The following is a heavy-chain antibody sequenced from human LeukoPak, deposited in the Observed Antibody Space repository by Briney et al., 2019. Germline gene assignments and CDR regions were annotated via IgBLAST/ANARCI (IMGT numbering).Heavy chain of an antibody. D-gene: IGHD1-1*01. CDR3: ARDRGTWNDDGFDY. CDR1: GGSIRSSSYY. J-gene: IGHJ4*02. CDR2: IYISGST. V-gene: IGHV4-61*02. Sequence: PSETLSLTCTVSGGSIRSSSYYWSWIRQPAGKGLEWIGRIYISGSTNYNPSLKSRVTMSVDTSKNQFSLKLSSVTAADTAVYYCARDRGTWNDDGFDYWGQGTLVTVSS.